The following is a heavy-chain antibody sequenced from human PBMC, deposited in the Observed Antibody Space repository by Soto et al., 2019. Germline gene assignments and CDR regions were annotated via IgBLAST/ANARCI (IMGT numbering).Heavy chain of an antibody. D-gene: IGHD5-12*01. J-gene: IGHJ3*02. CDR2: IYYSGST. CDR3: ASVVATIRGAFDI. CDR1: GGSISSSSYY. Sequence: QLQLQESGPGLVKPSETLSLTCTVSGGSISSSSYYWGWIRQPPGKGLEWIGSIYYSGSTYYNPSLKSRVTISVDTSKNQFSLKLSSVTAADTAVYYCASVVATIRGAFDIWGQGTMVTVSS. V-gene: IGHV4-39*01.